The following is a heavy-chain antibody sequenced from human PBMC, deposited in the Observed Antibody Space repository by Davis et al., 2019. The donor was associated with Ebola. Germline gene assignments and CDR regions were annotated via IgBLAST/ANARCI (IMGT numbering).Heavy chain of an antibody. CDR3: AKGLFVAFD. CDR1: GGSIRSSNYD. CDR2: IKHSGIT. D-gene: IGHD3-3*02. J-gene: IGHJ1*01. V-gene: IGHV4-39*07. Sequence: SETLSPTCSVPGGSIRSSNYDCSGIRQRPGKGLEWIGEIKHSGITDSNPSPHSRVTISADTSKNAFSLKMTSVTAADTAMYYCAKGLFVAFDWGQGTLVTVSS.